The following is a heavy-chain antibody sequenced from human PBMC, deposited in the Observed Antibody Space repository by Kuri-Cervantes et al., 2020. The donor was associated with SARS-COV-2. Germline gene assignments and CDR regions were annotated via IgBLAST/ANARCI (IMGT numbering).Heavy chain of an antibody. Sequence: SCTVSGASISSSNWWGWIRQPPGKGLEWIGYIYHSGTTYYNPTLKSRVSMAVDRSKDQFSLKLKSVTAGDTAVYYCARTIFGVDTAWVKPPPFYGMDVWGQGTTVTVSS. CDR3: ARTIFGVDTAWVKPPPFYGMDV. D-gene: IGHD3-3*01. CDR2: IYHSGTT. V-gene: IGHV4-28*01. J-gene: IGHJ6*02. CDR1: GASISSSNW.